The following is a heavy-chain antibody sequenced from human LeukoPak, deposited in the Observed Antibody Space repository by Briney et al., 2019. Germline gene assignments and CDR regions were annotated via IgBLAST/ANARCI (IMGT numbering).Heavy chain of an antibody. J-gene: IGHJ4*02. D-gene: IGHD3-3*01. CDR3: ARQDYDFWSGYYDY. CDR2: IYYSGTT. Sequence: SETLSLTCIVSGDSVSSSRYYWGWIRQPPGKGLEWIGSIYYSGTTFYNPSLKSRVTISVDTSKNQFSMKLTSVTAADTAVYFCARQDYDFWSGYYDYWGQGTLVTVSS. CDR1: GDSVSSSRYY. V-gene: IGHV4-39*01.